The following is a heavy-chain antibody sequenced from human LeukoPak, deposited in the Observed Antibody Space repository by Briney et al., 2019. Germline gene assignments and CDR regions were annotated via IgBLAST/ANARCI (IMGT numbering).Heavy chain of an antibody. CDR2: ISWNSGSI. CDR3: AKDISGSGDYYYGMDV. CDR1: GFTFDDYA. Sequence: QSGGSLRLSCAASGFTFDDYAMHWVRQAPGKGLEWVSGISWNSGSIGYADSVKGRFTISRDNAKNSLYLQMNSLRAEDTALYYCAKDISGSGDYYYGMDVWGQGTTVTVSS. V-gene: IGHV3-9*01. J-gene: IGHJ6*02. D-gene: IGHD3-10*01.